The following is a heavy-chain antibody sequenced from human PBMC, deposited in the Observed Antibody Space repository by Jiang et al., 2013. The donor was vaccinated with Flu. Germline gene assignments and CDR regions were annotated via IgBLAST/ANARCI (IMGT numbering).Heavy chain of an antibody. Sequence: SLHLALSLVAPSAVLLAIGAGSASPHGKGLEWIGSVFYTGKSHYNLSLQSRVTISVDTSKNQFSLRLSSVDAADTAEYYCARQTSYYDSSGYYSYGENDAFDIWGQGTMVTVSS. D-gene: IGHD3-22*01. CDR3: ARQTSYYDSSGYYSYGENDAFDI. CDR2: VFYTGKS. V-gene: IGHV4-39*01. CDR1: VAPSAVLLA. J-gene: IGHJ3*02.